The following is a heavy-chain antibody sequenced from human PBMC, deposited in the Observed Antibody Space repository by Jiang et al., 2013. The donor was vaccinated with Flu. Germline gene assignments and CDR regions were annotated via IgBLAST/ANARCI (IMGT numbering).Heavy chain of an antibody. CDR1: GGTFSSYA. D-gene: IGHD1-26*01. V-gene: IGHV1-69*04. J-gene: IGHJ3*02. CDR3: ARVVRSSRELLRSDAFDI. CDR2: IIPILGIA. Sequence: SGAEVKKPGSSVKVSCKASGGTFSSYAISWVRQAPGQGLEWMGGIIPILGIANYAQKFQGRVTITADKSTSTAYMELSSLRSEDTAVYYCARVVRSSRELLRSDAFDIWGQGTMVTVSS.